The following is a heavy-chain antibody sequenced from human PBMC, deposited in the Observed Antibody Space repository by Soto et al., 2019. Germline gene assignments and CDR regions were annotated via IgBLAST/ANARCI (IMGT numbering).Heavy chain of an antibody. CDR2: IWYDGSNK. J-gene: IGHJ4*02. Sequence: GGSLRLSCAASGFTFSSYGMHWVRQAPGKGLEWVAVIWYDGSNKDSADSAKGRVTISRDNSKNTLNLQMNRVRAEDTGGYYCGRARPDVGYWGQGTLVTVSS. CDR3: GRARPDVGY. CDR1: GFTFSSYG. D-gene: IGHD6-6*01. V-gene: IGHV3-33*01.